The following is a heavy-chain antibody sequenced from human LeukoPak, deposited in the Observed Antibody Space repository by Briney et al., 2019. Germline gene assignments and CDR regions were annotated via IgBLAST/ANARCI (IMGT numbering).Heavy chain of an antibody. Sequence: SGGSLRLSCAASGFTFGSYGMHWVRQAPGKGLEHVSPISSNGGRTYYADSVKGRFTISRDNSKNTLYLQMSSLRAEDTAVYYCVKGMGLYDYYAMDVWGQGTTVTVSS. J-gene: IGHJ6*02. CDR1: GFTFGSYG. CDR2: ISSNGGRT. CDR3: VKGMGLYDYYAMDV. D-gene: IGHD4/OR15-4a*01. V-gene: IGHV3-64D*06.